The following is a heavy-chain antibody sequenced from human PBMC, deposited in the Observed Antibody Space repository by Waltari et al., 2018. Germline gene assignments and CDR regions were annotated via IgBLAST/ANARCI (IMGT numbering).Heavy chain of an antibody. V-gene: IGHV4-39*01. CDR1: GGSISRSSYY. D-gene: IGHD5-12*01. CDR3: ARHWKKSGYRFDP. Sequence: QLQLQESGPGLVKPSETLSLTCTVSGGSISRSSYYWGWIRQSPGKGLEWIGGFYYSGRTYYNPTLKSRVTISGDTSKNQFSLKLSSVTAADTAVYYCARHWKKSGYRFDPWGQGTLVTVSS. CDR2: FYYSGRT. J-gene: IGHJ5*02.